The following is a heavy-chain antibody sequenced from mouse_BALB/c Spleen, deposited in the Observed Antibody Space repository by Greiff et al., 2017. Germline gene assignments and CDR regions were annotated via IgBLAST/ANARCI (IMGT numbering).Heavy chain of an antibody. CDR3: ASYYYGSSFYYAMDY. CDR1: GFTFSSFG. CDR2: ISSGSSTI. D-gene: IGHD1-1*01. V-gene: IGHV5-17*02. J-gene: IGHJ4*01. Sequence: VKLVESGGGLVQPGGSRKLSCAASGFTFSSFGMHWVRQAPEKGLEWVAYISSGSSTIYYADTVKGRFTISRDNPKNTLFLQMTSLRSEDTAMYYCASYYYGSSFYYAMDYWGQGTSVTVSS.